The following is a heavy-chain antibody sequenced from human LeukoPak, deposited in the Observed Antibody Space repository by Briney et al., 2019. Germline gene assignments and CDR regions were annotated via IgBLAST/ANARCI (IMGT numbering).Heavy chain of an antibody. CDR2: INPNSGGT. D-gene: IGHD4-23*01. V-gene: IGHV1-2*02. CDR3: ATTTVVTNFDY. Sequence: ALVKVSCKASGYTFTGYYMHWVRQAPGQGLEWMGWINPNSGGTNYAQKFQGRVTMTRDTTISTAYMELSRLRSDDTAVYYCATTTVVTNFDYWGQGTLVTVSS. J-gene: IGHJ4*02. CDR1: GYTFTGYY.